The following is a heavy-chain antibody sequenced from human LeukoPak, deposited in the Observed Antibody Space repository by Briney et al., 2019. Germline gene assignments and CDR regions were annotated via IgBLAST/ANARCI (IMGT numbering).Heavy chain of an antibody. D-gene: IGHD3-10*01. V-gene: IGHV6-1*01. CDR1: GDSVSSNSAA. CDR3: ANMVRGVMLV. Sequence: SQNLSLTCAISGDSVSSNSAAWNWIRQSPSRGLEWLGRTFYRSKWFNDYAVSVKSRITINSDTSKNQFSLHLNSVTPEDTAVYYCANMVRGVMLVWGQGTLVTVSS. CDR2: TFYRSKWFN. J-gene: IGHJ4*02.